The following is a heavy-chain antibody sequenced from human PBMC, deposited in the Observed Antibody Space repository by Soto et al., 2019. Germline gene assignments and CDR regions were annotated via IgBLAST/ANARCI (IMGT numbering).Heavy chain of an antibody. V-gene: IGHV4-31*03. Sequence: QVQLQESGPGLVKPSQTLSLTCTVSGGSISSGGYYWSWIRQHPGKGLEWIGYIYYSVSTYYNPSLKSRVTISVDTSKNQFSLKLSSVTAADTAVYYCARDDCSGGSCYGGWFDPWGQGTLVTVSS. CDR2: IYYSVST. D-gene: IGHD2-15*01. CDR3: ARDDCSGGSCYGGWFDP. CDR1: GGSISSGGYY. J-gene: IGHJ5*02.